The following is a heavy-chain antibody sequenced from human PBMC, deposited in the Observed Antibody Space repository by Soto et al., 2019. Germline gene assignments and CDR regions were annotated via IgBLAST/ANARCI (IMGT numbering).Heavy chain of an antibody. CDR3: ARHGNGDDY. V-gene: IGHV1-18*01. CDR1: GYTFTSYG. CDR2: IRSYNNSR. D-gene: IGHD2-8*01. J-gene: IGHJ4*02. Sequence: QVQLVQSGAEVKKPGASVKVSCKASGYTFTSYGVNWVRQAPGQGLEWMGWIRSYNNSRNYAQKLQGRVTMTTDTSTNTAYMELRSLRSDDTAVYYCARHGNGDDYWGQGTLVTVSS.